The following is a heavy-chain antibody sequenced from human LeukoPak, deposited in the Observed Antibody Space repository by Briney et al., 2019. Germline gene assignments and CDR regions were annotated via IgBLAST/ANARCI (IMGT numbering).Heavy chain of an antibody. D-gene: IGHD1-1*01. Sequence: ASVKVSCKASGYTFTSYGISWVRQAPGQGLEWRGWISAYNGNTNYAQKLQGRVTMTTDTSTSTAYMELRSLRSDDTAVYYCARDRATGTRRYYYYMDVWGKGTTVTVSS. V-gene: IGHV1-18*01. J-gene: IGHJ6*03. CDR1: GYTFTSYG. CDR3: ARDRATGTRRYYYYMDV. CDR2: ISAYNGNT.